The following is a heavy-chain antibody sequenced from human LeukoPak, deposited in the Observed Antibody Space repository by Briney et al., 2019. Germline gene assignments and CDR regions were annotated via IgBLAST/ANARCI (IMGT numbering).Heavy chain of an antibody. CDR3: AKGTAVTPLYYFDY. CDR2: ISSDGNTQ. V-gene: IGHV3-30-3*01. D-gene: IGHD4-17*01. Sequence: PGGSLRLSCAASGFTFSSYAMHWVRQAPGKGLDWAAVISSDGNTQYYADSVRGRFTISRDVSKNTLYLQMNGLRAEDTATYYCAKGTAVTPLYYFDYWGQGVLVTVSS. J-gene: IGHJ4*02. CDR1: GFTFSSYA.